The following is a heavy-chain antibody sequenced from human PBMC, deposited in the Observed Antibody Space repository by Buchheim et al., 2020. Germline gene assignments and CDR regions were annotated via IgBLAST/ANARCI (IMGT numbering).Heavy chain of an antibody. CDR1: GFTFSSYA. CDR2: ISYDGSNK. D-gene: IGHD3-3*01. V-gene: IGHV3-30*04. CDR3: ATTKGRLEYYYYGMDV. Sequence: QVQLVESGGGVVQPGRSLRLSCAASGFTFSSYAMHWVRQAPGKGLEWVAVISYDGSNKYYADSVKGRFTISRDNSKNTLYLQMNSLRAEDKAVYYCATTKGRLEYYYYGMDVWGQGTT. J-gene: IGHJ6*02.